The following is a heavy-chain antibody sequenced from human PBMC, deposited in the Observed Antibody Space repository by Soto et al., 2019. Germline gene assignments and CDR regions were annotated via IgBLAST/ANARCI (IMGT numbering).Heavy chain of an antibody. CDR2: IYPGDSDT. Sequence: GESLKISCKGSGYSFTSYWIGWVRQMPGKGLEWMGIIYPGDSDTRYSPSFQGQVTISADKSISTAYLQWSSLKASDTATYSCARTYYDFGGGYCLGPRGFDPWGQGSLVTVSS. D-gene: IGHD3-3*01. CDR1: GYSFTSYW. CDR3: ARTYYDFGGGYCLGPRGFDP. J-gene: IGHJ5*02. V-gene: IGHV5-51*01.